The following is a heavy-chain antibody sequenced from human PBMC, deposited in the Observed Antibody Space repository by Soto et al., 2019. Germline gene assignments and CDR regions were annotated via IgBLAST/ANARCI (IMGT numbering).Heavy chain of an antibody. Sequence: SVKDSCKAAGDTFTDHYMHWVRQAPGQGLEWMGWINPNSGGTNYAQKFQGRVTMTRDTSISTAYMELSRLRSDDTAVYYCARRAAAGTAGVWFDPWGQGTLVTVSS. D-gene: IGHD6-13*01. CDR1: GDTFTDHY. CDR2: INPNSGGT. J-gene: IGHJ5*02. V-gene: IGHV1-2*02. CDR3: ARRAAAGTAGVWFDP.